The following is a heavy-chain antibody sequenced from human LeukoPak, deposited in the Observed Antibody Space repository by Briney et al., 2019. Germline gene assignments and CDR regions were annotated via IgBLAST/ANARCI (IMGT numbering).Heavy chain of an antibody. J-gene: IGHJ4*02. CDR2: IQEDGKKE. V-gene: IGHV3-7*03. Sequence: GGSLRLSCEASGFTFTKFWMSWVRQAPGKGLEWVANIQEDGKKENYVDSVRGRFTISRDNSKNTLYLQMNSLRAEDTAVYYSAKSSPPPLRYWGQGTLVTVSS. CDR3: AKSSPPPLRY. CDR1: GFTFTKFW.